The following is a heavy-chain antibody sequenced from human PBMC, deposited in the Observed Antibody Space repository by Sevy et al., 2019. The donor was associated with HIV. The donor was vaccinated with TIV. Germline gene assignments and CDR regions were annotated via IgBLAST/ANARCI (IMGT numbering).Heavy chain of an antibody. CDR1: GFTFSSYA. J-gene: IGHJ4*02. D-gene: IGHD3-3*01. CDR2: ISGSGGST. Sequence: GGSLRLSCAASGFTFSSYAMSWVRQAPGKGLEWVSAISGSGGSTYYGDSVKGRFTISRDNSKNTLYLQMNSLTAEDTAAYYCAKDSAEWLLRTYDFDYWGQGTLVTVSS. V-gene: IGHV3-23*01. CDR3: AKDSAEWLLRTYDFDY.